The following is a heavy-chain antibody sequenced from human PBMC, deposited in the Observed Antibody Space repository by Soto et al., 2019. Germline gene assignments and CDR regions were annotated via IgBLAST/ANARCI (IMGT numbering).Heavy chain of an antibody. V-gene: IGHV4-39*01. J-gene: IGHJ5*02. D-gene: IGHD6-13*01. Sequence: QLQLQESGPGPVKPSETLSLTCTVSGDSISSSSSYYWGWIRQPPGKGLEWIGSIYYSGSTYYNPSLKSRVTMSVDTSKNRFSLKLSSVSAADTAVYYCARHWDSNSWTARLNWFDPWGQGTLVTVSS. CDR2: IYYSGST. CDR1: GDSISSSSSYY. CDR3: ARHWDSNSWTARLNWFDP.